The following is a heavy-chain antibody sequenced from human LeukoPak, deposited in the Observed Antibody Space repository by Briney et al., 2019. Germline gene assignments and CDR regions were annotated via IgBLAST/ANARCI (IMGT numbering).Heavy chain of an antibody. D-gene: IGHD3-22*01. CDR1: GFTFSSYN. Sequence: PGGSLRLSCVASGFTFSSYNMNWVRQAPGKGLEWVSSISSSTVYIYYADSVKGRFTISRDSAKNSLYLQMNSLRAEDTAVYYCARAVVVIDLDYWGQGTLVTVSS. J-gene: IGHJ4*02. CDR3: ARAVVVIDLDY. CDR2: ISSSTVYI. V-gene: IGHV3-21*01.